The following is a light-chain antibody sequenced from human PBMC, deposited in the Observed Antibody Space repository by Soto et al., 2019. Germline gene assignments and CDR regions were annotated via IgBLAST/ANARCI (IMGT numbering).Light chain of an antibody. CDR2: DAS. CDR3: QQHTNWPLT. J-gene: IGKJ4*01. Sequence: EIVMTQSPATLSVSPGERATLSCRASQGVSSFLAWYQQKPGHAPRLLIYDASNRATGIPARFSGSGSGTDFTLTISSLEPEDFAVYYCQQHTNWPLTFGGGTKVDIK. V-gene: IGKV3-11*01. CDR1: QGVSSF.